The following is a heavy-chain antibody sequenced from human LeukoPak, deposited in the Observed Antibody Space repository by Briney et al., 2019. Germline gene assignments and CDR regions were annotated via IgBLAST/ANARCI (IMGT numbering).Heavy chain of an antibody. CDR3: AREREGSWIGELLPTSFDY. V-gene: IGHV4-38-2*02. CDR2: IYHSGST. D-gene: IGHD3-10*01. CDR1: GYSISSGYF. Sequence: PSETLSLTCTVSGYSISSGYFWGWILQPPGKGLEWIVTIYHSGSTYYNPSLKSRVTISVDTSNNQFSLKLSSVTAADTAVYYCAREREGSWIGELLPTSFDYWGQGTLVTVSS. J-gene: IGHJ4*02.